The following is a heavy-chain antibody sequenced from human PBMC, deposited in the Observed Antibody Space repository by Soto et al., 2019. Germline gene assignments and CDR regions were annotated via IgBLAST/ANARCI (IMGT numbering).Heavy chain of an antibody. CDR3: ARGGHCTPSSCYGDYDRGMDV. Sequence: QVQLVQSGAEVKKPGASVKVSCKASGYTLTKYDISWVRQAPGQGLEWMGWISGHTGNTNYAQRFHGRVTLTTDPSAGTAYMELRSLRSDDTAVYYCARGGHCTPSSCYGDYDRGMDVWGQGTTVTVSS. CDR2: ISGHTGNT. V-gene: IGHV1-18*04. D-gene: IGHD2-8*01. J-gene: IGHJ6*02. CDR1: GYTLTKYD.